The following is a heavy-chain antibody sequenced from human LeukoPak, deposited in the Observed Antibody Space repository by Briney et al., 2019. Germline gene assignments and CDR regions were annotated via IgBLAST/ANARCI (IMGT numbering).Heavy chain of an antibody. V-gene: IGHV1-46*01. D-gene: IGHD2/OR15-2a*01. Sequence: ASVKVSCKASGYTFTNYYIHWVRQAPGQGLQWMGMINPSGGSTIYAQKFQGGVTMTRDMSTSTVYMDLSSLRSEDTAVYYCARVVSTTRRHDAFDIWGQGTMVTVSS. J-gene: IGHJ3*02. CDR2: INPSGGST. CDR3: ARVVSTTRRHDAFDI. CDR1: GYTFTNYY.